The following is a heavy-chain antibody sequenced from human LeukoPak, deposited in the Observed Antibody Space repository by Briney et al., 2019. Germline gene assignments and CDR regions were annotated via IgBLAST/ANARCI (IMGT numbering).Heavy chain of an antibody. CDR3: ARDAFSKQKYDFWSGYYRSYYGMDV. J-gene: IGHJ6*02. CDR1: NGSVRSYY. D-gene: IGHD3-3*01. CDR2: IYYSGST. V-gene: IGHV4-59*02. Sequence: SETLSLTCTVSNGSVRSYYWSWIRQPPGKGLEWIGYIYYSGSTNYNPSLKSRVTISVDTSKNQFSLKLSSVTAADTAVYYCARDAFSKQKYDFWSGYYRSYYGMDVWGQGTTVTVSS.